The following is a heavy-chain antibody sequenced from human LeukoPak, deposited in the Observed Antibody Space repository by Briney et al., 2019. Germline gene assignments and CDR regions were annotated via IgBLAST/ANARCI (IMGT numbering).Heavy chain of an antibody. CDR3: ARHEGYCSSTSCLGQFDY. Sequence: PSETLSLTCIVSGGSISSSSYYWGWIRQPPGKGLEWIGSIYYSGSTYYNPSLKSRVTISVDTSKNQFSLKLSSVTAADTAVYYCARHEGYCSSTSCLGQFDYWGQGTLVTVSS. J-gene: IGHJ4*02. V-gene: IGHV4-39*01. CDR2: IYYSGST. D-gene: IGHD2-2*01. CDR1: GGSISSSSYY.